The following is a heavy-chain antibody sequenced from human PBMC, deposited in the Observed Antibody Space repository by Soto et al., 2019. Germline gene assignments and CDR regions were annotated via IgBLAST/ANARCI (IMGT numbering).Heavy chain of an antibody. CDR3: ARDWSKFSYNYPYYYAMDA. D-gene: IGHD5-18*01. J-gene: IGHJ6*02. CDR1: GFSVTNSY. V-gene: IGHV3-53*01. Sequence: GGSLRLSCTFSGFSVTNSYINWVRQAPGKGLEWVSILYSSGTTYYADSVRGRFTVSRDDSKNTLFLHMNSLRADDTAVYYCARDWSKFSYNYPYYYAMDAWGQGTTVTVS. CDR2: LYSSGTT.